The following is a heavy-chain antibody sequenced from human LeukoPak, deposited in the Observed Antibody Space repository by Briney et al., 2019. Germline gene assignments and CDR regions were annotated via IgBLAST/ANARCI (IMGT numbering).Heavy chain of an antibody. J-gene: IGHJ5*02. Sequence: SETLSLTCAVYGGSFSGYYWSWIRQPPGKGLEWIGYIYYSGSTNYNPSLKSRVTISVDTSKNQFSLKLSSVTAADTAVYYCATHHYDILTGHNWFDPWGQGTLVTVSS. CDR3: ATHHYDILTGHNWFDP. D-gene: IGHD3-9*01. V-gene: IGHV4-59*08. CDR2: IYYSGST. CDR1: GGSFSGYY.